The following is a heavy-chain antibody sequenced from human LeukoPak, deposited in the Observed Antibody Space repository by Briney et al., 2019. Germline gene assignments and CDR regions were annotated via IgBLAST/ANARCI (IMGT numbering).Heavy chain of an antibody. CDR2: ISSSGSTI. CDR3: ARSADYYYYYYYMDV. D-gene: IGHD3-3*01. Sequence: GGSLRLSCAASGFTFSSYEMNWVRQALGKGLEWVSYISSSGSTIYYADSVKGRFTISRDNAKNSLYLQMNSLRAEDTAVYYCARSADYYYYYYYMDVWGKGTTVTVSS. J-gene: IGHJ6*03. CDR1: GFTFSSYE. V-gene: IGHV3-48*03.